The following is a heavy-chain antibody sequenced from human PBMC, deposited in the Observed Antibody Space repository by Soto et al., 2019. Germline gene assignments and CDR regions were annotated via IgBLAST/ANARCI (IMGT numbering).Heavy chain of an antibody. CDR3: AREVLWSRYFDY. D-gene: IGHD3-10*01. CDR1: GFIFSNYV. V-gene: IGHV3-30-3*01. CDR2: MSYDGTIK. J-gene: IGHJ4*02. Sequence: QVQLVESGGGVVQPGRSLRLSCAASGFIFSNYVMYWVRQAPGKGLEWVAFMSYDGTIKYSADSVKGRFTISRDNSKNTLYLQMNSLRPEDTAVYYCAREVLWSRYFDYWGQGTLVTVSS.